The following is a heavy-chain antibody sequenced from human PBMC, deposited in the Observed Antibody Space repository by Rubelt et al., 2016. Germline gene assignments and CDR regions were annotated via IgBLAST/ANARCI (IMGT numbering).Heavy chain of an antibody. J-gene: IGHJ5*02. CDR2: ISGGGSAT. CDR1: GFTFSTFG. CDR3: ARTSRRFGGWFDP. Sequence: EVQLVESGGGLVQPGGSLRLSCAASGFTFSTFGMNWVRQAPGKGLEWVSYISGGGSATYYADSVRGRFTVSRDNAKNSMYLQMNSLRAEDTAVYYCARTSRRFGGWFDPWGQGTLVTVSS. V-gene: IGHV3-48*04. D-gene: IGHD3-3*01.